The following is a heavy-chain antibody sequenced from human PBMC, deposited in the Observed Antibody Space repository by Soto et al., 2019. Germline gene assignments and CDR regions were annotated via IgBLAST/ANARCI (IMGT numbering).Heavy chain of an antibody. CDR3: AREVGATAPFDY. Sequence: SETLSLTCTVSGGSISSYYWSWIRQPPGKGLEWIGYIYHSGSTNYNPSLKSRVTISVDTSKNQFSLKLTSVTAADTAVYYCAREVGATAPFDYWGQGTLVTVSS. D-gene: IGHD1-26*01. V-gene: IGHV4-59*01. CDR2: IYHSGST. J-gene: IGHJ4*02. CDR1: GGSISSYY.